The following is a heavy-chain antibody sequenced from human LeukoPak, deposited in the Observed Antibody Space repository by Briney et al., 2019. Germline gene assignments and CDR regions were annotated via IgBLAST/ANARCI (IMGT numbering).Heavy chain of an antibody. CDR3: AKEFGFGVDTAMVHFDY. CDR1: GFTFISYG. Sequence: GGSLRLSCAASGFTFISYGMHWVRQAPGKGLEWVTFIRYDGSNKYYADSVKGRFTISRDNSKNTLYLQMNSLRAEDTAVYYCAKEFGFGVDTAMVHFDYWGQGTLVTVSS. V-gene: IGHV3-30*02. CDR2: IRYDGSNK. J-gene: IGHJ4*02. D-gene: IGHD5-18*01.